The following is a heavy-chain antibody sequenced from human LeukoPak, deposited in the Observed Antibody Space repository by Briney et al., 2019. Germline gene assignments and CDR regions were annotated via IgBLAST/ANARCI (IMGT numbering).Heavy chain of an antibody. CDR2: IYYSGTT. CDR3: AKGGYPFSHPDNWFDP. Sequence: SETLSLTCTVSGGSISTYYWSWIRQPPGKGLEWIGYIYYSGTTNYNPSLKSRVTISVDTSKNQFSLKLSSVTAADTAVYYCAKGGYPFSHPDNWFDPWGQGTLVTVSS. D-gene: IGHD6-13*01. CDR1: GGSISTYY. J-gene: IGHJ5*02. V-gene: IGHV4-59*08.